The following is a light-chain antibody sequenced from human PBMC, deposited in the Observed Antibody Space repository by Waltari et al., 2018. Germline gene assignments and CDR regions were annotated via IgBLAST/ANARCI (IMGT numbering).Light chain of an antibody. CDR3: QAWDSSSWV. V-gene: IGLV3-1*01. CDR1: KLGHKY. J-gene: IGLJ3*02. Sequence: SITCSGDKLGHKYACWYQQKPGQSPVLVIYQDTKRHSGIPERFSGSNSGNTATLTISGTQAMDEADYYCQAWDSSSWVFGGGTRLTVL. CDR2: QDT.